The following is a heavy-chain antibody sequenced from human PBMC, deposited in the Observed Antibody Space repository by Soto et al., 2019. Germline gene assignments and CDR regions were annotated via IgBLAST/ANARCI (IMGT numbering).Heavy chain of an antibody. CDR1: GVTFSSYG. D-gene: IGHD7-27*01. Sequence: PGGSLRLSCAASGVTFSSYGMHWVRQAPGKGLEWVAVIWYDGSNKYYADSVKGRFTISRDNSKNTLYLQMNSLRAEDTAVYYCARDRRNWGLTFDYWGQGTLVTVSS. V-gene: IGHV3-33*01. CDR3: ARDRRNWGLTFDY. CDR2: IWYDGSNK. J-gene: IGHJ4*02.